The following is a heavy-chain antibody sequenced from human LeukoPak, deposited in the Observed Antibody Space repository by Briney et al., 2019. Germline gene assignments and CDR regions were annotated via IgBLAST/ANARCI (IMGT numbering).Heavy chain of an antibody. CDR1: GFTFSSYA. CDR2: IYSGGST. D-gene: IGHD6-19*01. Sequence: GGSERLSCAASGFTFSSYAVTWVRQAPGKGLEWVSVIYSGGSTYYADSVKGRFTISRDNSKNTLYLQMNSLRAEDTAVYYCARDFRSSGWYAQDYWGQGTLVTVSS. J-gene: IGHJ4*02. V-gene: IGHV3-66*01. CDR3: ARDFRSSGWYAQDY.